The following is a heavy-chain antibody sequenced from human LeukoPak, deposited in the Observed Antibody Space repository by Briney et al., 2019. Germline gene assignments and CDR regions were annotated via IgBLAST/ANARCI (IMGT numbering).Heavy chain of an antibody. D-gene: IGHD5-18*01. Sequence: GGSLRLSCAAAGFTFSNYAMSWVRQAPGRGLEWVSAIRPGGDVTYYADSVKGRFTISRDNSKNTLHLQMNSLRAEDTAVYYCARDSPAAMAHFDYWGQGTLVTVSS. V-gene: IGHV3-23*01. CDR3: ARDSPAAMAHFDY. J-gene: IGHJ4*02. CDR2: IRPGGDVT. CDR1: GFTFSNYA.